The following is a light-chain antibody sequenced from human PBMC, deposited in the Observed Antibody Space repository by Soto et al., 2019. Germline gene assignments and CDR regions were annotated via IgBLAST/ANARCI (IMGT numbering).Light chain of an antibody. CDR1: QSVSSY. CDR3: QQRSNWPWT. V-gene: IGKV3-11*01. CDR2: DAS. Sequence: IVLPQSPDTLSLSPGERATLSCRASQSVSSYLAWYQQKPGQAPRLLIYDASNRATGIPARFSGSGSGTDFTLTISSLEPEDFAVYYCQQRSNWPWTFGQGTKVDI. J-gene: IGKJ1*01.